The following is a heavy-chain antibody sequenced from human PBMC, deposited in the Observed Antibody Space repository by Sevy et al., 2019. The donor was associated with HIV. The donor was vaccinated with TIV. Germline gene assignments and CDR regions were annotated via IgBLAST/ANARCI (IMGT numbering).Heavy chain of an antibody. CDR3: ARSLAAAENWFDP. V-gene: IGHV3-48*01. Sequence: GGSLRLSCVGSEFTFREYSMNWVRQAPGKGLEWVSYISGSSTTIEHPDSVKGGFSISRDNADNSVFLQMNRMRVEDTAVYYCARSLAAAENWFDPWGQGTLVTVSS. D-gene: IGHD6-13*01. CDR2: ISGSSTTI. J-gene: IGHJ5*02. CDR1: EFTFREYS.